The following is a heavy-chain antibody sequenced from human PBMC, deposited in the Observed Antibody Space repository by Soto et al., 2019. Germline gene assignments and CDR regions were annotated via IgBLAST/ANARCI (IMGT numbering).Heavy chain of an antibody. V-gene: IGHV4-28*01. CDR1: GYSISSSNW. J-gene: IGHJ4*02. Sequence: QVQLQESGPGLVKPSDTLSLTCAVSGYSISSSNWWGWSRQPPGKGLEWIGYIYYSGTTYNNTSLKSRVTMSVDTTTNQFALKLTSVTAVDTAVYYCARRENNVPIDYCSQGTLITVAS. D-gene: IGHD1-1*01. CDR2: IYYSGTT. CDR3: ARRENNVPIDY.